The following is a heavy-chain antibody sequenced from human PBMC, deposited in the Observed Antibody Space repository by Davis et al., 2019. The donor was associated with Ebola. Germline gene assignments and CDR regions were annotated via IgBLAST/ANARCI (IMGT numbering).Heavy chain of an antibody. CDR3: ARGHRGSYGY. CDR1: GFTFSSYW. V-gene: IGHV3-7*01. J-gene: IGHJ4*02. Sequence: GESLKISCAASGFTFSSYWMTWVRQAPGKGLEWVANIEQDGSEKHYVDSVKGRFTISRDNSKNTLYLQMNSLRAEDTAVYYCARGHRGSYGYWGQGTLVTVSS. D-gene: IGHD1-26*01. CDR2: IEQDGSEK.